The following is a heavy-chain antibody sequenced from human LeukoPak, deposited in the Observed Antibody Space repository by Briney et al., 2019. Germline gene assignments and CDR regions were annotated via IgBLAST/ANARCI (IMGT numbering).Heavy chain of an antibody. CDR1: GFTFSSYA. CDR2: ISGSGGST. CDR3: TKDNYNWNQRSFDY. D-gene: IGHD1-20*01. V-gene: IGHV3-23*01. J-gene: IGHJ4*02. Sequence: GGSLRLSYAASGFTFSSYAMSWVRQAPGEGLEWVSAISGSGGSTYYADSVKGRFTISRDNSKNTLYLQMNSLRAEDTAVYYCTKDNYNWNQRSFDYWGQGTLDTVSS.